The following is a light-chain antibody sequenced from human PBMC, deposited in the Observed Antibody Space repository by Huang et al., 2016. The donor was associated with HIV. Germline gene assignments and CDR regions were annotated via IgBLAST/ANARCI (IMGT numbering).Light chain of an antibody. CDR1: QSVSSY. Sequence: EIVLTQSPATLSLSPGERATLSCRASQSVSSYLAWYQQKPGQAPRLVIYDTTNRAAGNPARLSGSGSGTDFTLSISSLEPEDFAAYYCRQRDNWHWPFAQGTSLEIK. CDR2: DTT. V-gene: IGKV3-11*01. CDR3: RQRDNWHWP. J-gene: IGKJ1*01.